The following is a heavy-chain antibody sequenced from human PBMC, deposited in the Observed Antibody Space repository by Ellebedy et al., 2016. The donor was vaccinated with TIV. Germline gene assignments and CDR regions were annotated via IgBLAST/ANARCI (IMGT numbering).Heavy chain of an antibody. CDR3: ARSPIATRLIDY. Sequence: SQTLSLTCAISGDSVSSESSAWSWIRQSPSRGLEWLGRTYYMSKWYNDYAFSVKGRMTISPDTSKNQFSLQLNSVTPGDTAIYYCARSPIATRLIDYWGQGTLVSVSS. J-gene: IGHJ4*02. D-gene: IGHD6-6*01. CDR2: TYYMSKWYN. CDR1: GDSVSSESSA. V-gene: IGHV6-1*01.